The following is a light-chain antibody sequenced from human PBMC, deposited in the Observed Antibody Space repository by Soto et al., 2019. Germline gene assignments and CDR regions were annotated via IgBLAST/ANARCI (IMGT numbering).Light chain of an antibody. Sequence: EIVMTQSPATLSVSPGEGDTLSCKASQNVYNNLAWYQQRPGQPPRLLIYDASTRATGISARFSGSGYGTEFALPISSLQSEDFAFYFCQQCRNWPLTFGGGTKVEIK. CDR2: DAS. CDR3: QQCRNWPLT. V-gene: IGKV3-15*01. J-gene: IGKJ4*01. CDR1: QNVYNN.